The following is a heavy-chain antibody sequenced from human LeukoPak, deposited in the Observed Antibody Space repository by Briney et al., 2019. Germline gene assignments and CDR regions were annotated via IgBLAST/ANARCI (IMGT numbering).Heavy chain of an antibody. CDR2: IYYSGST. J-gene: IGHJ4*02. V-gene: IGHV4-39*01. D-gene: IGHD3-22*01. Sequence: SETLSLTCTVSGGSVSSGSYYWSWIRQPPGKGLEWIGSIYYSGSTYYNPSLKSRVTISVDTSKNQFSLKLSSVTAADTAVYYCARRTMTYDYWGQGTLVTVSS. CDR1: GGSVSSGSYY. CDR3: ARRTMTYDY.